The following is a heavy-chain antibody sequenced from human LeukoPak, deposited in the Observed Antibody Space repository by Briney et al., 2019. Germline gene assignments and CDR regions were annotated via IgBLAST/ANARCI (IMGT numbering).Heavy chain of an antibody. D-gene: IGHD6-13*01. V-gene: IGHV3-11*01. J-gene: IGHJ4*02. CDR2: INVNGGAM. CDR3: ARGPRILAAGSYYFDY. CDR1: GFSFKDYY. Sequence: PGGSLRLSCAASGFSFKDYYSGWIRQAPGKGLEWVSFINVNGGAMYYADFVKGRFTISRDNAKSSLYLEMNSLRVEDTAVYYCARGPRILAAGSYYFDYWARDPWSPSPQ.